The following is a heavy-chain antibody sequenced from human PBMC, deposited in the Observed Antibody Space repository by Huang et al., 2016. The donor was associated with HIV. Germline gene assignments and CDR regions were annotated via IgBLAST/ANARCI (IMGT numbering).Heavy chain of an antibody. Sequence: QVQLVESGGGVVQPGRSLRLSCAASRFTFSNYAMHWVRQAPGKWVEWVAVISYDGSNKYYADSVKCRFTISRDNSKNTLYLQMNSLRAEDTAVYYCARDLWLRDLYYYYYMDVWGKGTTVTISS. CDR1: RFTFSNYA. J-gene: IGHJ6*03. CDR2: ISYDGSNK. V-gene: IGHV3-30-3*01. D-gene: IGHD5-12*01. CDR3: ARDLWLRDLYYYYYMDV.